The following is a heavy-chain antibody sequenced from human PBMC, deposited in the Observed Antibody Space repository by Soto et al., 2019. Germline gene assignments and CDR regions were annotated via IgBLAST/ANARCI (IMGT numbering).Heavy chain of an antibody. CDR3: AKEEVRFLGWLPFHYCHGIEV. V-gene: IGHV3-30*18. D-gene: IGHD3-3*01. CDR2: ISYDGGNK. Sequence: GGSLRLSCASSVCTFSSYGMHCVRHSPGKWLEWVAVISYDGGNKYYADSVKGRFTISRDNSKNTLYLQMNSLSAEDTDVYYCAKEEVRFLGWLPFHYCHGIEVLGQGTTFHVS. CDR1: VCTFSSYG. J-gene: IGHJ6*02.